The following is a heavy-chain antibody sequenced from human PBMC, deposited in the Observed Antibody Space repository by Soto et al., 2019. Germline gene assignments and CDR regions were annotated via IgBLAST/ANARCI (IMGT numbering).Heavy chain of an antibody. D-gene: IGHD2-21*01. Sequence: QVQLVESGGGVVQPGRSLRLSCAASEFTFSSYGMHWVRQAPGKGLEWVAVISYDGSNKYYADSVKGRFTISRDNSKNMLYLQMNSLRAEDTCLYSCATDDPVVINNWFDPWGQGTLVTVSS. CDR3: ATDDPVVINNWFDP. CDR1: EFTFSSYG. J-gene: IGHJ5*02. V-gene: IGHV3-30*03. CDR2: ISYDGSNK.